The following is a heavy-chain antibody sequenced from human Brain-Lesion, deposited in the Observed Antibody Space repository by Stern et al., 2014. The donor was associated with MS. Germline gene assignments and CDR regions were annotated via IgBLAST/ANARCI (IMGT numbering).Heavy chain of an antibody. J-gene: IGHJ4*02. CDR2: ITWDGGST. Sequence: EVQLVESGRVVVQPGGSLRLSCAASGFTFDDYAMHWVRQAPGKGLEWVSLITWDGGSTSYTDSVKGRFSISRDNRKSFLYLQMNSLRPEDTALYYCAGGLGFWGRGTLVTVSS. CDR3: AGGLGF. V-gene: IGHV3-43D*03. D-gene: IGHD2-21*01. CDR1: GFTFDDYA.